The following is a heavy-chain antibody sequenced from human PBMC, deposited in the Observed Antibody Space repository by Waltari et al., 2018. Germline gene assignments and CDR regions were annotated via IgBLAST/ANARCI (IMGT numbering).Heavy chain of an antibody. D-gene: IGHD5-18*01. J-gene: IGHJ4*02. CDR1: GCIFDDHG. V-gene: IGHV3-9*01. CDR3: TKDMDGATAMAPRLDF. CDR2: INWNSGTI. Sequence: VHLVESGGGLVRPGGSLRLSCAASGCIFDDHGLDWVRQAPGKGLEWVAGINWNSGTIHYADSVKGRFTISRDNAENSLYLQMNSLTTEDTAVYYCTKDMDGATAMAPRLDFWGQGTLVTVSS.